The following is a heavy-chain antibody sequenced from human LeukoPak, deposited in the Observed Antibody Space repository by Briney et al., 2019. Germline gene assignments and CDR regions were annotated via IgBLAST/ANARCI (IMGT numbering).Heavy chain of an antibody. CDR3: AVEMATINAFDI. J-gene: IGHJ3*02. CDR2: IYYSGST. D-gene: IGHD5-24*01. CDR1: GGSISSYY. V-gene: IGHV4-59*01. Sequence: SETLSLTCTVSGGSISSYYWSWIRQPPGKGLEWIGYIYYSGSTNYNPSLKSRVTISVDTSKNQFSLKLSSVTAADTAAYYCAVEMATINAFDIWGQGTMVTVSS.